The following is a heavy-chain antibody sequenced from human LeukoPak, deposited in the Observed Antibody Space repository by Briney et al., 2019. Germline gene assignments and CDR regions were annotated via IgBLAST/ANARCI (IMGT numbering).Heavy chain of an antibody. J-gene: IGHJ5*02. D-gene: IGHD5-24*01. V-gene: IGHV3-74*01. CDR2: LSSDGSST. CDR1: GFTFSNYW. CDR3: AKDQFLIDP. Sequence: GGSLRLSCAASGFTFSNYWMHWVRQAPGKGLVWVSRLSSDGSSTNYADSVKGRFTISRDNAKNTLHLQMNSLRAEDTAVYYCAKDQFLIDPWGQGTLVTVSS.